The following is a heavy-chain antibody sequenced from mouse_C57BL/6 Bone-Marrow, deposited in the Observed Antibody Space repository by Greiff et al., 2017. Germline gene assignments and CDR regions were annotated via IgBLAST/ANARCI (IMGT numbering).Heavy chain of an antibody. D-gene: IGHD1-1*01. CDR2: IDPSDSYT. CDR3: ARSDYGSSYAMDY. V-gene: IGHV1-69*01. Sequence: QVQLQQSGAELVMPGASVKLSCKASGYTFTSYWLHWVKQRPGQGLEWIGEIDPSDSYTNYNQKFKGKSTLTVDKSSSTAYMQLSSLTSEDSAVYYCARSDYGSSYAMDYWGQGTSVTVSS. CDR1: GYTFTSYW. J-gene: IGHJ4*01.